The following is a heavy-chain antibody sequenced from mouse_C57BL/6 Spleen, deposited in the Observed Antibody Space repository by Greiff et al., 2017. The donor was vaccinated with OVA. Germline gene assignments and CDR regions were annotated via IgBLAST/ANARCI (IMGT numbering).Heavy chain of an antibody. Sequence: QVQLQQSGAELARPGASVKMSCKASGYTFTSYTMHWVKQRPGQGLEWIGYLNTSSGYTKYNQKFKDKATLTADKSSSTAYMQLSSLTSEDSAVYYCASGGAMDYWGQGTSVTVSS. CDR2: LNTSSGYT. CDR3: ASGGAMDY. V-gene: IGHV1-4*01. J-gene: IGHJ4*01. CDR1: GYTFTSYT.